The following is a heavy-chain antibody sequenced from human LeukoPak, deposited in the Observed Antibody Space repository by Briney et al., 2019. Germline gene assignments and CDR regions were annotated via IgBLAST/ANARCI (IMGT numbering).Heavy chain of an antibody. CDR2: IYYSGST. V-gene: IGHV4-59*01. D-gene: IGHD1-14*01. CDR3: ARATGYGMDV. Sequence: SETLSSTCTVSGGSISSYYWSWIRQPPGKGLEWIGYIYYSGSTNYNPSLKSRVTISVDTSKNQFSLKLSSVTAADTAVYYCARATGYGMDVWGQGTTVTVSS. J-gene: IGHJ6*02. CDR1: GGSISSYY.